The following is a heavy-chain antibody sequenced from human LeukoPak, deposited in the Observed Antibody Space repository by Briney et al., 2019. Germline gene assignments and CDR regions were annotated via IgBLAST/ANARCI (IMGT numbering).Heavy chain of an antibody. CDR2: ISGSGGST. CDR1: GFTFSSYA. CDR3: ATDLDDYYDSSGYYSALFDY. J-gene: IGHJ4*02. Sequence: GGSLRLSCAASGFTFSSYAMSWVRQAPGKGLEWVSAISGSGGSTYYADSVKGRFTISRDNSKNTLYLQMNSLRAEDTAVYYCATDLDDYYDSSGYYSALFDYWGQGTLVTVSS. V-gene: IGHV3-23*01. D-gene: IGHD3-22*01.